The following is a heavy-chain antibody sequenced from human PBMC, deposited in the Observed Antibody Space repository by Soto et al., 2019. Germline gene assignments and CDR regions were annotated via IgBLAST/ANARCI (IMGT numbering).Heavy chain of an antibody. CDR3: ARDMSYDILGGYYYYGMDV. J-gene: IGHJ6*02. V-gene: IGHV4-30-4*01. Sequence: SETLSLTCTVSGGSISSGDYYWSWIRQPPGKGLEWIGYIYYSGSTYYNPSLKSRVTISVDTSKNQFSLKLSSVTAADTAVYYCARDMSYDILGGYYYYGMDVWGQGTTVTVSS. D-gene: IGHD3-9*01. CDR1: GGSISSGDYY. CDR2: IYYSGST.